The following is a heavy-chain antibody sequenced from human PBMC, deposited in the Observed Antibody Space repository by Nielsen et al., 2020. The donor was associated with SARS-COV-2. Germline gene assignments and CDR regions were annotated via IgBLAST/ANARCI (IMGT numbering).Heavy chain of an antibody. CDR1: GYTLTELS. CDR3: ARDGLKVVVPAATYFDY. D-gene: IGHD2-2*01. Sequence: ASVKVSCKVSGYTLTELSMHWVRQAPGKGLEWMGGFDPEDGETIYAQKFQGRVTMTRDTSTSTVYMELSSLRSEDTAVYYCARDGLKVVVPAATYFDYWGQGTLVTVSS. V-gene: IGHV1-24*01. J-gene: IGHJ4*02. CDR2: FDPEDGET.